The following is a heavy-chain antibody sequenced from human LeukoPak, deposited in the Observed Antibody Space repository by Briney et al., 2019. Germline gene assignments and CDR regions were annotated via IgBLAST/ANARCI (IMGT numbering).Heavy chain of an antibody. Sequence: ASVKVSFKASGYTFSIYSISWVRQAPGQGLEWMGWISAYNGNTIYAQKVKGRVTMTTDTSTSTAYMQLRSLKSDDTAVYYCARASYCSDGSCYSDYWGQGTLVTVPS. CDR3: ARASYCSDGSCYSDY. D-gene: IGHD2-15*01. V-gene: IGHV1-18*01. J-gene: IGHJ4*02. CDR1: GYTFSIYS. CDR2: ISAYNGNT.